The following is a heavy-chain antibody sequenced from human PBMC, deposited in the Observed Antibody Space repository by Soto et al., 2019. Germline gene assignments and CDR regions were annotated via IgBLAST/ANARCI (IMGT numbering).Heavy chain of an antibody. CDR2: MNPDGSTR. J-gene: IGHJ4*02. D-gene: IGHD2-21*01. Sequence: EVQLVASGGDLVQPGGSLRLSCEASGFTFSSNWMHWVRQGPGKGLVWVSRMNPDGSTRGYADSVKGRFTISRDNARNTVFLQMSSLRAEDTAVYYCARGGEVGAGQYYLDDSWGQGTLVTVSS. V-gene: IGHV3-74*01. CDR3: ARGGEVGAGQYYLDDS. CDR1: GFTFSSNW.